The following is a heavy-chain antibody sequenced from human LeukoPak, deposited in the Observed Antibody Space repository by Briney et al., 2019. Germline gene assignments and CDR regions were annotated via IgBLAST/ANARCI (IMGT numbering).Heavy chain of an antibody. J-gene: IGHJ4*02. CDR3: AKDFVDAYYDILTGYSPFDY. V-gene: IGHV3-23*01. CDR2: ISGSGGST. D-gene: IGHD3-9*01. CDR1: GFTFSSYA. Sequence: PGGSLRLSCAASGFTFSSYAMSWVRQAPGKGLEWVSAISGSGGSTYYADSVKGRFTISRDNSKNTLYLQMNSLRAEDTAVYNCAKDFVDAYYDILTGYSPFDYWGQGTLVTVSS.